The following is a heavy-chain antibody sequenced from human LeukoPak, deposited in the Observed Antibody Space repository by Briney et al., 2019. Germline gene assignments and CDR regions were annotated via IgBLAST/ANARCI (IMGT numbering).Heavy chain of an antibody. Sequence: GGSLRLSCAASGFTVSSNFMSWVRQAPGKGLEWVSVIYSGGSTYYADSVKGRFTISRDNSKNTLYLQMNSLRAEDTAVYYCARDYYDSSGYNRYYGMDVWGHGTTVTVSS. D-gene: IGHD3-22*01. CDR3: ARDYYDSSGYNRYYGMDV. V-gene: IGHV3-66*02. CDR1: GFTVSSNF. CDR2: IYSGGST. J-gene: IGHJ6*02.